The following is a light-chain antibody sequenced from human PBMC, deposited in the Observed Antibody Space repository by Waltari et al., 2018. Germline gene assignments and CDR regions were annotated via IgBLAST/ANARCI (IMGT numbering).Light chain of an antibody. V-gene: IGKV3D-15*01. CDR2: GSS. Sequence: EIVMTQSPATLSLSPGESATLSCRASQSVSNNLAWYQKKPGQAPRLLIYGSSSRTTGIPDSFSGSGSGTDFILTISSLEPEDVGVYYCLQRSNWPHSFGQGTKVEIK. CDR3: LQRSNWPHS. CDR1: QSVSNN. J-gene: IGKJ2*03.